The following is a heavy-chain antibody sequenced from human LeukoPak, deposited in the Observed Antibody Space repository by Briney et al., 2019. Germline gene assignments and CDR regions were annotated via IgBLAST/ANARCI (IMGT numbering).Heavy chain of an antibody. Sequence: GASVKVSCKASGYTFTSYGISWVRQAPGQGLEWMGWICAYNGNTNYAQKFQGRVTITADESTSTAYMELSSLRSEDTAVYYCARATPIFGVVIIPVGAFDIWGQGTMVTVSS. CDR1: GYTFTSYG. CDR3: ARATPIFGVVIIPVGAFDI. D-gene: IGHD3-3*01. CDR2: ICAYNGNT. J-gene: IGHJ3*02. V-gene: IGHV1-18*01.